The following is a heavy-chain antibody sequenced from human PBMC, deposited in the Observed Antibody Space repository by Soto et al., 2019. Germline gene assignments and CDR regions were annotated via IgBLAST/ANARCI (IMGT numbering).Heavy chain of an antibody. Sequence: EVQLLESGGGLVQPGGSLRLSCVVSGFTLSSYALSWVRQAPGKGLEWVSDINGSGSSTYYADSVKGRFTISRDNSKNTLNRTRTGLRAKKPPTYYCAGGPLGSYDSIGPPLDSGGQGTRFTAPQ. CDR2: INGSGSST. J-gene: IGHJ4*02. V-gene: IGHV3-23*05. D-gene: IGHD3-22*01. CDR1: GFTLSSYA. CDR3: AGGPLGSYDSIGPPLDS.